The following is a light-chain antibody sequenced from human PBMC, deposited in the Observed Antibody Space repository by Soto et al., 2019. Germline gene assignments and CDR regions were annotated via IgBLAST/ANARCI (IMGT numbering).Light chain of an antibody. V-gene: IGKV3D-15*01. CDR3: QQYNDWPPIT. Sequence: DIVMTQSPLSLPVTPGEPASISCRSSQSLLHSNGYNYLDWYQQKPGQAPRIIIFGASGRATGIPDRFSGSGSGTDFTLTISSLQSEDFAVYYCQQYNDWPPITFGQGTRLEIK. CDR2: GAS. J-gene: IGKJ5*01. CDR1: QSLLHSNGYNY.